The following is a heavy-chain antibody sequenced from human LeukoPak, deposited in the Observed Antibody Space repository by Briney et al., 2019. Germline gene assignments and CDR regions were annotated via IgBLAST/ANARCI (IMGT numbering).Heavy chain of an antibody. D-gene: IGHD4-11*01. CDR3: ARATVADFDY. J-gene: IGHJ4*02. Sequence: ASVKVSCXGSGGTFNRYAIRWVGQAPGEGGESMGVIIPIFGTANYAQKFQGRVTITADESTSTAYMELSSLRSEDTAVYYCARATVADFDYWGQGTLVTVSS. CDR1: GGTFNRYA. CDR2: IIPIFGTA. V-gene: IGHV1-69*13.